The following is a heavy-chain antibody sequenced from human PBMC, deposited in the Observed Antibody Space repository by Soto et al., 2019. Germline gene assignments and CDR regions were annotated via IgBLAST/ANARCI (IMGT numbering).Heavy chain of an antibody. CDR1: GDSISTNSYS. D-gene: IGHD4-17*01. CDR2: FYYSGST. V-gene: IGHV4-39*01. Sequence: NPSETLSLTCTVSGDSISTNSYSWGWIRQPPGQGLEWIGLFYYSGSTHYNPSLKSRLTISVDTSKNQFSLKLSSVTAADTAVYYCARATVTSVYWGQGTLVTVSS. CDR3: ARATVTSVY. J-gene: IGHJ4*02.